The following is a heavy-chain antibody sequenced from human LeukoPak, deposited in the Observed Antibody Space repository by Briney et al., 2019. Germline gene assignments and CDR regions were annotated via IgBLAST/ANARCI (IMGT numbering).Heavy chain of an antibody. V-gene: IGHV3-23*01. D-gene: IGHD6-13*01. CDR2: ISGSGGST. Sequence: GGSLRLSCAASGFTFSHYGMTWVRQAPGKGLEWVSAISGSGGSTYYAGSVKGRFTISRDNSKNSLYLQMNSLRAEDTALYYCARVGYSSSKPLYFDYWGQGTLVTVSS. CDR1: GFTFSHYG. CDR3: ARVGYSSSKPLYFDY. J-gene: IGHJ4*02.